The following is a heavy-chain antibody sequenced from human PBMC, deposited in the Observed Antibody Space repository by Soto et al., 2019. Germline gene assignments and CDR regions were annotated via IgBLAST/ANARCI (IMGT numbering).Heavy chain of an antibody. J-gene: IGHJ6*02. CDR1: GFTFSSYE. Sequence: LRLSCAASGFTFSSYEMNWVRQAPGKGLEWVSYISSSGSTIYYADSVKGRFTISRDNAKNSLYLQMNSLRAEDTAVYYCARSNPGGYYYGMDVWGQGTTVTVSS. V-gene: IGHV3-48*03. CDR3: ARSNPGGYYYGMDV. CDR2: ISSSGSTI.